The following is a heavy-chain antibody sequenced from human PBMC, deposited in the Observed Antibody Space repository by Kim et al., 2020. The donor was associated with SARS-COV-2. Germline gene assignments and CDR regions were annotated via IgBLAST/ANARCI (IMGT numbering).Heavy chain of an antibody. CDR3: ARDPDSSGWLLPYYYYYYGMDV. V-gene: IGHV3-74*01. CDR1: GFTFSSYW. CDR2: INSDGSST. J-gene: IGHJ6*02. Sequence: GGSLRLSCAASGFTFSSYWMHWVRQAPGKGLVWVSRINSDGSSTSYADSVKGRFTISRDNAKNTLYLQMNSLRAEDTAVYYCARDPDSSGWLLPYYYYYYGMDVWGQGTTVTVSS. D-gene: IGHD6-19*01.